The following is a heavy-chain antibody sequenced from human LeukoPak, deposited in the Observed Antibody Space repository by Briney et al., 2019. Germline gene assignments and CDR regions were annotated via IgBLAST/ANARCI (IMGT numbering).Heavy chain of an antibody. CDR3: ARGRVSSSTWYSTYYYYFYMDV. Sequence: SSETLSLTCAVSGGSISIYYWNWIRQPAGKGLEWIGRIYSSGSTNYNPSLKSRVTISVDTSKNQFSLKLSSVTAADTAVYFCARGRVSSSTWYSTYYYYFYMDVWGKGTTVTVSS. D-gene: IGHD6-13*01. CDR1: GGSISIYY. V-gene: IGHV4-4*07. CDR2: IYSSGST. J-gene: IGHJ6*03.